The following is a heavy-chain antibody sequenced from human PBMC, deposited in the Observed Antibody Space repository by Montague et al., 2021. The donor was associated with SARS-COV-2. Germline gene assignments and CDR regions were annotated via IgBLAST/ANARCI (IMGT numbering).Heavy chain of an antibody. CDR2: IYYSGST. D-gene: IGHD3-10*01. Sequence: SETLSLTCTVSGGSISSSSYYWGWIRQPPGKGLEWIGSIYYSGSTYYNPSLKSRVTISVDTSKNQFSLKLSSVTAADTAVYYCAIPMVRGFSRAFDIWGQGTMVTVSS. V-gene: IGHV4-39*07. J-gene: IGHJ3*02. CDR3: AIPMVRGFSRAFDI. CDR1: GGSISSSSYY.